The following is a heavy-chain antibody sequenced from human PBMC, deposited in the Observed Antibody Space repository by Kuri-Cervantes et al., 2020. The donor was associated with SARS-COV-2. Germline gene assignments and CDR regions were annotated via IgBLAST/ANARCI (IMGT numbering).Heavy chain of an antibody. D-gene: IGHD2-2*01. CDR2: ISSSSSAI. V-gene: IGHV3-48*01. Sequence: GGSLRLSCAASGFTFGSYAMNWVRQAPGKGLEWVSYISSSSSAIYYPDSVKGRFTMSRDNAKNSLYLQMNSLRAEDTAVYYCAKKGVGSSTSTVYYYYYMDVWGKGTTVTVSS. CDR3: AKKGVGSSTSTVYYYYYMDV. CDR1: GFTFGSYA. J-gene: IGHJ6*03.